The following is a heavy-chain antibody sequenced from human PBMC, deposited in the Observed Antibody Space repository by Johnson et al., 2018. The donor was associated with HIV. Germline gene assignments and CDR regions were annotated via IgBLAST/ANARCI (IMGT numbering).Heavy chain of an antibody. V-gene: IGHV3-7*05. CDR1: GLIFRTYW. J-gene: IGHJ3*02. CDR2: IKEDGSEK. CDR3: ARRSGYAFDI. D-gene: IGHD1-1*01. Sequence: VQLVESGGGLVQPGGSLRLSCGGSGLIFRTYWMSWVRQAPGKGLEWVANIKEDGSEKYYVDSVKGRFTISRDNCKNSLSLQMNSLRVEDTAVYYCARRSGYAFDIWGQGTMVTVSS.